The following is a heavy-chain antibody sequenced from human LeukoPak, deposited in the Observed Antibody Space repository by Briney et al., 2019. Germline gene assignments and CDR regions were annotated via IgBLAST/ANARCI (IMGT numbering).Heavy chain of an antibody. D-gene: IGHD3-10*01. V-gene: IGHV4-39*07. CDR3: ARGLWFGELNY. CDR2: INHSGST. CDR1: GGSISSDNYY. J-gene: IGHJ4*02. Sequence: SQTLSLTCTVSGGSISSDNYYWTWIRQPPGKGLEWIGEINHSGSTNYNPSLKSRVTISVDTSKNQFSLKLSSVTAADTAVYYCARGLWFGELNYWGQGTLVTVSS.